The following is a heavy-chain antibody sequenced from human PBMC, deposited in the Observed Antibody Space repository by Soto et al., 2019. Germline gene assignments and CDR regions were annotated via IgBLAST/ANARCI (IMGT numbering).Heavy chain of an antibody. V-gene: IGHV3-23*01. CDR1: GFTFSSYA. D-gene: IGHD2-21*02. Sequence: GGSLRLSCAASGFTFSSYAMSWVRRAPGKGLEWVSAISGSGGSTYYADSVKGRFTISRDNSKNTLYLQMNSLRAEDTAVYYCAKVAYCGGDCYPYYFDYWGQGTLVTVSS. CDR2: ISGSGGST. J-gene: IGHJ4*02. CDR3: AKVAYCGGDCYPYYFDY.